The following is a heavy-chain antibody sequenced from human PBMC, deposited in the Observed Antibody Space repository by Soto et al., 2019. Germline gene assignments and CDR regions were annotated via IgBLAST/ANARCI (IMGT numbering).Heavy chain of an antibody. Sequence: QVQLVQSGAEVKKPGSSVKVSCKASGGTFSSYTISWVRQAPGQGLEWMGRIIPILGIANYAQKFQGRVTITADKSTSTAYMGLSSLRSEDTAVYYCARDTGEDGMDVWGQGTTVTVSS. CDR1: GGTFSSYT. CDR3: ARDTGEDGMDV. D-gene: IGHD3-10*01. CDR2: IIPILGIA. J-gene: IGHJ6*02. V-gene: IGHV1-69*08.